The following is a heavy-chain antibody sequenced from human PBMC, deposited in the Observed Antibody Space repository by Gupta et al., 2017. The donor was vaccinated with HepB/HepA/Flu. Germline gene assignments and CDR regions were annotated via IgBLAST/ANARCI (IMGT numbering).Heavy chain of an antibody. D-gene: IGHD5-12*01. V-gene: IGHV4-59*08. J-gene: IGHJ4*02. Sequence: QVQLQGSGPGRVKPSETLSLTCTVPGGSISSYYWSWIRQPPGKGLEWIGYIYYSGSTNYKPSLKSRVTISVDTSKNQSSLKLSSVTAADTAVYYCARHRGGYDPLDYWGQGTLVTVSS. CDR2: IYYSGST. CDR3: ARHRGGYDPLDY. CDR1: GGSISSYY.